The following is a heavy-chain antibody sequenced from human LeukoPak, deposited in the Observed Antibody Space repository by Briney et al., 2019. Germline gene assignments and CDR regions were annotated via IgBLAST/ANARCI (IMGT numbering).Heavy chain of an antibody. CDR3: ARLGGSPRGLDY. CDR1: GYTFTNYW. CDR2: IYPGDSDT. V-gene: IGHV5-51*01. J-gene: IGHJ4*02. D-gene: IGHD1-26*01. Sequence: NHGESLKISCKVTGYTFTNYWIGWVRQMLGKGLEWMGIIYPGDSDTRYSPSFQGQVTISADKSISTAYLQWSSLKASDTAMYYCARLGGSPRGLDYWGQGTLVTVSS.